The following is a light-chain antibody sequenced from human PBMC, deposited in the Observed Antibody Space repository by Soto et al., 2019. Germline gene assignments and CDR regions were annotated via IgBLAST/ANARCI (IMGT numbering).Light chain of an antibody. CDR2: AAS. V-gene: IGKV1-39*01. CDR3: QQSYSTPRT. CDR1: QSISSY. Sequence: DIQMTQSPSSLSASVIDRVTITCLASQSISSYLNWYQQKPGKAPKLLIYAASSLQSGFPSRFSGSGSGTDFTLTVSSLQPEDFATYFCQQSYSTPRTFGQGTKVDI. J-gene: IGKJ1*01.